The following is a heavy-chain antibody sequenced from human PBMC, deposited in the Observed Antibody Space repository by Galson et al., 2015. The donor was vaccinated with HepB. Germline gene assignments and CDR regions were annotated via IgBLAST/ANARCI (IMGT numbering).Heavy chain of an antibody. CDR1: GYTFTTYY. CDR2: INPDSGGT. D-gene: IGHD4-23*01. V-gene: IGHV1-46*03. Sequence: SVKVSCKASGYTFTTYYIHWVRQAPGQGLEWMGIINPDSGGTTYAQKFQGRVTMTRDTSTNTVYMDLSSLGSEDTAVYYCTRYGGNSDFDYRGQGTLVTVSS. J-gene: IGHJ4*02. CDR3: TRYGGNSDFDY.